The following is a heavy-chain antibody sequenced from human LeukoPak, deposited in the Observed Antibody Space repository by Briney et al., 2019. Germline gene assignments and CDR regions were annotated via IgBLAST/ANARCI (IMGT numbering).Heavy chain of an antibody. Sequence: SETLSLTCTVSGGSVNSGSYYWSWIRQPPGKGLEWIGYIYYSGSTNYNPSLKRRVTISVDTSKNQFSLRLSSVTAADTAVYYCARGGDLGIAAAGADAFHIWGQGTMVTVSS. V-gene: IGHV4-61*01. J-gene: IGHJ3*02. CDR3: ARGGDLGIAAAGADAFHI. D-gene: IGHD6-13*01. CDR2: IYYSGST. CDR1: GGSVNSGSYY.